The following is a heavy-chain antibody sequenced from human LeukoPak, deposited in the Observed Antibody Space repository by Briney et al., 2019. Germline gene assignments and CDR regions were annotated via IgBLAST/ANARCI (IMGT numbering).Heavy chain of an antibody. V-gene: IGHV3-53*01. D-gene: IGHD6-19*01. CDR1: GFTVSSNY. J-gene: IGHJ4*02. CDR2: IYSGGST. Sequence: GGSLRLSCAASGFTVSSNYMSWVRQAPGKGLEWVSVIYSGGSTYYADSVKGRFTISRHNSKNTLCLQMSSLKASDTAMYYCARRIPVGETWDHWGQGTLVTVSS. CDR3: ARRIPVGETWDH.